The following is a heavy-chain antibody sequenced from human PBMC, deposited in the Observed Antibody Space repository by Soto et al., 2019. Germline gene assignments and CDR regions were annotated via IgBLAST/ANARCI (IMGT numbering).Heavy chain of an antibody. CDR2: IHYSGST. D-gene: IGHD4-17*01. J-gene: IGHJ5*02. CDR3: ARVYGDYIFDP. V-gene: IGHV4-59*11. Sequence: SETLSLTCTVSGGSISSHYWSWIRQPPGKGLEWIGYIHYSGSTNYNPSLKSRVTISLDTSKNQFSLKLSSVTAADTAVYHCARVYGDYIFDPWGQGTLVTVSS. CDR1: GGSISSHY.